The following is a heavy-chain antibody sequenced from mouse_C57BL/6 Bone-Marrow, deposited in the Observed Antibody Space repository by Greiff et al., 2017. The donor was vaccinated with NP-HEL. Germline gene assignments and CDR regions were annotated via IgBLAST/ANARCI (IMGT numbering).Heavy chain of an antibody. CDR3: TRDYGSSYWFAY. CDR2: ISSGGDYI. D-gene: IGHD1-1*01. Sequence: EVMLVESGEGLVKPGGSLKLSCAASGFTFSSYAMSWVRQTPEKRLEWVAYISSGGDYIYYADTVKGRFTISRDNARNTLYLQMSSLKSEDTAMYYCTRDYGSSYWFAYWGQGTLVTVSA. V-gene: IGHV5-9-1*02. J-gene: IGHJ3*01. CDR1: GFTFSSYA.